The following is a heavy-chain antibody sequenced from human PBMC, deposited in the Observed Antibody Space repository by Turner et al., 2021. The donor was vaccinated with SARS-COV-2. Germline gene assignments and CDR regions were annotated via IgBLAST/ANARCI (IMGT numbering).Heavy chain of an antibody. CDR3: ARDKRYSIDY. CDR1: GFTCSSYA. J-gene: IGHJ4*02. CDR2: ISSGSTDI. D-gene: IGHD1-1*01. Sequence: EVRLVESGGGLAQPGGSLRLSCAASGFTCSSYAINWVRQAPGKGLEWLSYISSGSTDIYYADSVRGRFTVSRDNARNSLYLQMNNLRAEDTAVYYCARDKRYSIDYWGQGTLVTVSS. V-gene: IGHV3-48*01.